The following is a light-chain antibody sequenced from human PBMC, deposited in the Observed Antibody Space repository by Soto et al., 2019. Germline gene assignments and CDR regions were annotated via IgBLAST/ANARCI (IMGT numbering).Light chain of an antibody. CDR3: ASWDDSLNGPV. Sequence: QSVLTQPPSASGTPGQRVSISCSGSTSNIGSPTVNWYQWLPGTAPKLIIYSDNQRPSRVPDRFSGPKCGTSASLAISGRQSEDEVEYLCASWDDSLNGPVFGGGTKLTVL. V-gene: IGLV1-44*01. CDR2: SDN. CDR1: TSNIGSPT. J-gene: IGLJ2*01.